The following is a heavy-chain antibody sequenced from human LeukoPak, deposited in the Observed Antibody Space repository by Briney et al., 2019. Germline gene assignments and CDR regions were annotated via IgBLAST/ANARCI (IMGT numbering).Heavy chain of an antibody. D-gene: IGHD1-1*01. Sequence: ASVKVSCKASGYTFTGYYMHWVRQAPGQGLEWMGWINPNSGGTNYAQKFQGRVTMTRDTSNSTAYMELSRLRSDDTAVYYCARDSWMSTTGTTPPHNWFDPWGQGTLVTVSS. J-gene: IGHJ5*02. CDR1: GYTFTGYY. CDR3: ARDSWMSTTGTTPPHNWFDP. V-gene: IGHV1-2*02. CDR2: INPNSGGT.